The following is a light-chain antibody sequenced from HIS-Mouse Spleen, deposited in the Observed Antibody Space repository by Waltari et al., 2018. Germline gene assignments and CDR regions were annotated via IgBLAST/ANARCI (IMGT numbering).Light chain of an antibody. CDR2: EDS. J-gene: IGLJ2*01. CDR3: YSTDSSGNHRV. CDR1: ALPKKY. Sequence: SYELTQPPSVSVSPGQTARITCSGDALPKKYAYWYQQKSGQAPVLVIYEDSKRPSGIPGSFFGSRSGTMATLTISGAQVEDEADYYCYSTDSSGNHRVFGGGTKLTVL. V-gene: IGLV3-10*01.